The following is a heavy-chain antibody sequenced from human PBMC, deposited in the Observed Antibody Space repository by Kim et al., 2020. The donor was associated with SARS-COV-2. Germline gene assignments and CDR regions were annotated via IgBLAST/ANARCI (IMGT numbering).Heavy chain of an antibody. Sequence: SVKVSCKASGFTFTSSAVQWVRQARGQRLEWIGWIVVGSGNTNYAQKFQERVTITRDMSTSTAYMELSSLRSEDTAVYYCAAERMAAAGTQGGGQYYYYGMDVWGQGTTVTVSS. V-gene: IGHV1-58*01. CDR2: IVVGSGNT. CDR3: AAERMAAAGTQGGGQYYYYGMDV. J-gene: IGHJ6*02. CDR1: GFTFTSSA. D-gene: IGHD6-13*01.